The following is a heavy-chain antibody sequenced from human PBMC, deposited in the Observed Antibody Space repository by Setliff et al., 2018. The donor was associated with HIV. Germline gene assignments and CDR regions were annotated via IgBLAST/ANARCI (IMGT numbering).Heavy chain of an antibody. CDR2: ISYSGSA. CDR3: ARGVNFDY. J-gene: IGHJ4*02. D-gene: IGHD3-3*01. CDR1: GGSISSYY. V-gene: IGHV4-59*08. Sequence: SETLSLTCTVSGGSISSYYWSWIRQPPGKGLEWIGYISYSGSADYNPSLKSRVTISIDTSKNQFSLKLSSVTAADTAVYYCARGVNFDYWGQGTQVTVSS.